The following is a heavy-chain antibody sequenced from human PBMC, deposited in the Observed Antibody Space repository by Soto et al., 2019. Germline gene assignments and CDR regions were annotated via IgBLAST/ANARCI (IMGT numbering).Heavy chain of an antibody. CDR1: GYIFTSYF. Sequence: QVQLVQSGAEVKKPGASVKVSCKASGYIFTSYFLHWVRQAPGQGLEWMGVVNASGGSTNYAQKFQGRLTMTRDTSATTVYMELSSLRSDDTAVYYCARSIGIDYWFDYWGQGTLVTVSS. CDR3: ARSIGIDYWFDY. V-gene: IGHV1-46*03. CDR2: VNASGGST. D-gene: IGHD1-1*01. J-gene: IGHJ4*02.